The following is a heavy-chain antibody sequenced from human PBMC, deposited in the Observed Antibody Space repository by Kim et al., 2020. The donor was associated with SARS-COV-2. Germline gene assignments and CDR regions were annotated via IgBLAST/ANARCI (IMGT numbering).Heavy chain of an antibody. CDR2: VYANERT. V-gene: IGHV4-4*07. J-gene: IGHJ4*02. CDR1: GGSISSYY. D-gene: IGHD1-26*01. Sequence: SETLSLTCSVSGGSISSYYWSWIRQPAGKGLEWIGRVYANERTDYNPSLKSRVTMSMDTSKNQVSLKLSAVTAADTAVYYCARREAGSNYFDNWGQGTL. CDR3: ARREAGSNYFDN.